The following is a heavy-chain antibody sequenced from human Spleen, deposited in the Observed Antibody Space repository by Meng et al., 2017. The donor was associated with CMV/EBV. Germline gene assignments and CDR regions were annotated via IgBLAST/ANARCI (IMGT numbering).Heavy chain of an antibody. V-gene: IGHV4-61*08. CDR1: GGSVSSRDYY. CDR3: AREEGATGGSDY. J-gene: IGHJ4*02. Sequence: GSLRLSCTVSGGSVSSRDYYWSWIRQPPGKGLEWIGYIYYSGSTNYNPSLKSRVTISVDTSKNQFSLKLSSVTAADTAVYYCAREEGATGGSDYWGQGTLVTVSS. CDR2: IYYSGST. D-gene: IGHD1-26*01.